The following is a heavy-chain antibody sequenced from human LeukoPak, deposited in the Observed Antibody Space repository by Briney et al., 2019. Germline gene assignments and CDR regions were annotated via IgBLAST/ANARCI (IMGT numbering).Heavy chain of an antibody. D-gene: IGHD3-3*02. Sequence: ASVTVSCKASGYTFTKYDIHWVRQAPGQGLEWMGWISPYIGNTYYSQKLQGRVTMTTDTSTTTAYMELRSLRSDDTGVYYCARFTPRLSREKFDYWGQGTLVTVSS. CDR1: GYTFTKYD. J-gene: IGHJ4*02. CDR2: ISPYIGNT. CDR3: ARFTPRLSREKFDY. V-gene: IGHV1-18*01.